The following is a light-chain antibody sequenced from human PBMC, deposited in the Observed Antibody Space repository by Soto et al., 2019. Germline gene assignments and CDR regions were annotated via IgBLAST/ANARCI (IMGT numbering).Light chain of an antibody. CDR1: SGHSSYA. CDR2: VNSGGSH. V-gene: IGLV4-69*01. Sequence: QAVVTQSPSASASLGASVKLTCTLSSGHSSYAIAWHQQQPQKGPRYLMRVNSGGSHSKGDGIPDRFSGSSSGAERYLTISSLQSEDEADYYCQTWGTGIRVFGGGTKLTVL. J-gene: IGLJ3*02. CDR3: QTWGTGIRV.